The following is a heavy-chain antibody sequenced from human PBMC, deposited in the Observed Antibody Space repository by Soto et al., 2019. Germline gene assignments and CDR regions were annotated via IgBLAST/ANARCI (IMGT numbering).Heavy chain of an antibody. CDR3: AKDHSSGWYLQGWFDP. J-gene: IGHJ5*02. Sequence: SCKASGYTFTSYYIHWVRQAPGEGLEWVSAISGSGGSTYYADSVKGRFTISRDNSKNTLYLQMNSLRAEDTAVYYCAKDHSSGWYLQGWFDPWGQGTLVTVSS. V-gene: IGHV3-23*01. CDR2: ISGSGGST. D-gene: IGHD6-19*01. CDR1: GYTFTSYY.